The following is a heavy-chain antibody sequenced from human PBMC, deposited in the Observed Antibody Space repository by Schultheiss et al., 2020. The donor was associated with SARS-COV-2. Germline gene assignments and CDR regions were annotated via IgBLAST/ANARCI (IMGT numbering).Heavy chain of an antibody. Sequence: GESLKISCAASGFTFSSYAMQWVRQAPGKGLEYVSAISSNGGSTYYANSVKGRFTISRDNSKNTLYLQMGSLRAEDMAVYYCARAGGYFDWLSYFDYWGQGTLVTVSS. J-gene: IGHJ4*02. V-gene: IGHV3-64*01. D-gene: IGHD3-9*01. CDR2: ISSNGGST. CDR1: GFTFSSYA. CDR3: ARAGGYFDWLSYFDY.